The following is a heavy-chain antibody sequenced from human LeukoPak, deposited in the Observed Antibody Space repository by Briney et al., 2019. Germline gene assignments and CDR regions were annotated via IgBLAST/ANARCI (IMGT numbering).Heavy chain of an antibody. Sequence: GESLKISCKGSGYSFTSYWIGWVRQMPGKGLEWMGIIYPGDSDTRYSPSFQGQVTISVDKSISSAYLQWSSLKASDTAMYYCGRRDYDSSGDAFDIWGHGTMVTVSS. D-gene: IGHD3-22*01. J-gene: IGHJ3*02. CDR3: GRRDYDSSGDAFDI. V-gene: IGHV5-51*01. CDR2: IYPGDSDT. CDR1: GYSFTSYW.